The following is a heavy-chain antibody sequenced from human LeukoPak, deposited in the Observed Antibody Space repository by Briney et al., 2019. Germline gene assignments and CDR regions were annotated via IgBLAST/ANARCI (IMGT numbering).Heavy chain of an antibody. CDR1: GGTFSSHA. D-gene: IGHD6-19*01. V-gene: IGHV1-69*13. Sequence: GASVKVSCKASGGTFSSHAINWVRQAPGQGLEWMGGVIPWSGTTKFAQKFQGRVTITADESTSTAYMELSSLRSEDTAVYYCARVWGSSGWYSIDYWGQGTLVTVSS. CDR2: VIPWSGTT. CDR3: ARVWGSSGWYSIDY. J-gene: IGHJ4*02.